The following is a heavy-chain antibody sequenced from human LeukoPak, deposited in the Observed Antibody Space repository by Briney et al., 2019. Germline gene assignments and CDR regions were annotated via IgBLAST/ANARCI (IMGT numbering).Heavy chain of an antibody. CDR3: ARESLGPPYYFDY. CDR1: GASISSGTDY. V-gene: IGHV4-61*02. D-gene: IGHD1-26*01. Sequence: PSQTLSPTCNVSGASISSGTDYWSWIRQPAGKGLEWIGRIYTSGSTKYNPSLKSRVTISIDTSKNQFSLKLTSVTAADTAVYYCARESLGPPYYFDYWGQGTLVTVSS. J-gene: IGHJ4*02. CDR2: IYTSGST.